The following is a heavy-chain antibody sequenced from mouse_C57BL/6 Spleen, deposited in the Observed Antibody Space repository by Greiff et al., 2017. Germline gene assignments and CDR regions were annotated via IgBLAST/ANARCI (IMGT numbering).Heavy chain of an antibody. J-gene: IGHJ2*01. CDR2: IWSGGST. CDR1: GFSLTSYG. V-gene: IGHV2-2*01. CDR3: ARNYEELGSNFDY. Sequence: QVQLKQSGPGLVQPSQSLSITCTVSGFSLTSYGVHWVRQSPGKGLEWLGVIWSGGSTDYNAAFISRLSISKDNSKSQVFFKRNSLQADDTAIYYCARNYEELGSNFDYWGQGTTLTVSS. D-gene: IGHD4-1*01.